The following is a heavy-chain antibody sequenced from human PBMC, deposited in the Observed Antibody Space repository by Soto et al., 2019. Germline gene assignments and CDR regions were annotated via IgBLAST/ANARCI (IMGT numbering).Heavy chain of an antibody. CDR3: ARDLYYSSGRYFDHDAFDI. Sequence: QVQLVQSGADVKKPGASVKVSCKASGYNFTSYGISWVRQAPGQGLEWMGWISPHNDRTKYARRFQDRDTMTKETPTSTVYMELGSLRSDDTAVYYCARDLYYSSGRYFDHDAFDIWGQGTVVTVSS. D-gene: IGHD6-19*01. CDR2: ISPHNDRT. CDR1: GYNFTSYG. J-gene: IGHJ3*02. V-gene: IGHV1-18*01.